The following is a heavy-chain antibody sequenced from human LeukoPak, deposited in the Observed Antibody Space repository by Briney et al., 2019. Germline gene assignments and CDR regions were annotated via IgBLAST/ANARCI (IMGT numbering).Heavy chain of an antibody. V-gene: IGHV1-2*02. Sequence: GASVKVSCKASGYTFTGYYMHWVRQAPGQGLEWMGWINPNSGGTNYAQKFQGRVTMTRDTSISTAYMELSRLRSDDTAVYYCARVGRFGELLYFRRYYYYMDVWGKGTTVTVSS. CDR3: ARVGRFGELLYFRRYYYYMDV. J-gene: IGHJ6*03. D-gene: IGHD3-10*01. CDR1: GYTFTGYY. CDR2: INPNSGGT.